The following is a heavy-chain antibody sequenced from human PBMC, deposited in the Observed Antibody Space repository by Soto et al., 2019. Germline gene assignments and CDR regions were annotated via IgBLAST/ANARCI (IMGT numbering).Heavy chain of an antibody. D-gene: IGHD2-2*01. CDR3: AKEVVVESAGRSHYYYYGLDV. CDR1: GFTFSIYA. Sequence: GGSLRLSCAASGFTFSIYAMSWVRQAPWKGLEWVSVISGSGGRTYYADSVKGRFTMSRDNSKNTLYLQMNSLRAEDTAVYYCAKEVVVESAGRSHYYYYGLDVWGQGTTVTVSS. J-gene: IGHJ6*02. V-gene: IGHV3-23*01. CDR2: ISGSGGRT.